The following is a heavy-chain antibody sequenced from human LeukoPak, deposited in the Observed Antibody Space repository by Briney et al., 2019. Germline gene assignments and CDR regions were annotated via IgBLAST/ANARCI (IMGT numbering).Heavy chain of an antibody. CDR2: INHSGST. Sequence: SETLSLTCAVYGGSFSGYYWSWIRQPPGKGLEWIGEINHSGSTNYNPSLKSRVTISVDTSKNQFSLKLSSVTAADTAVYYCARDLLRGPYYFDYWGQGTLVTVSS. CDR1: GGSFSGYY. CDR3: ARDLLRGPYYFDY. D-gene: IGHD2-21*01. J-gene: IGHJ4*02. V-gene: IGHV4-34*01.